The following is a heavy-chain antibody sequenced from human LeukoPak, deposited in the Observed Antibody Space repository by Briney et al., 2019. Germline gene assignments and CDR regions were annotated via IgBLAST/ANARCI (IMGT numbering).Heavy chain of an antibody. Sequence: GTSLRLSCAASGFTFRSYSMNWVRQAPGKGLGWDSSISSSSSTIYYAGSVKGRFTISRDNAKNSLYLQMNSLRDEDTAVYYRARALYYYGSSGYPHDAFDIWGQGAMVTVSS. J-gene: IGHJ3*02. CDR1: GFTFRSYS. CDR3: ARALYYYGSSGYPHDAFDI. V-gene: IGHV3-48*02. CDR2: ISSSSSTI. D-gene: IGHD3-22*01.